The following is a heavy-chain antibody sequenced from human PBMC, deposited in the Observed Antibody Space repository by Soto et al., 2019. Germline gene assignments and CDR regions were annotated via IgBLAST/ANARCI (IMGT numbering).Heavy chain of an antibody. D-gene: IGHD3-3*01. CDR3: ATLKTYPIFGPYNWFDP. CDR2: ISSRSSTI. V-gene: IGHV3-48*01. Sequence: GGSLRLSCAASGFSFSSYNMNWVRQAPGKGLEWVSFISSRSSTIYYADSVKGRFTISRDNAKNSLYLQMNSLRAEDTAVYYCATLKTYPIFGPYNWFDPWGQGTLVTVSS. CDR1: GFSFSSYN. J-gene: IGHJ5*02.